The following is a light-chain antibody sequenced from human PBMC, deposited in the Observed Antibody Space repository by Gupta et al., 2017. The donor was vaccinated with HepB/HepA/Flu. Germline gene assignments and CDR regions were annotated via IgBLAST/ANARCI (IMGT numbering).Light chain of an antibody. Sequence: QSALTQPASVSGSPGQSITISCTGTSSDVSWYQQHPGKAPKLMNYDVSKRPARVSYRFSGSKSGNTASLTISELQAEDEADYYCSSYMSTSALAVFGGGTKLTVL. CDR3: SSYMSTSALAV. CDR2: DVS. V-gene: IGLV2-14*01. CDR1: SSDV. J-gene: IGLJ3*02.